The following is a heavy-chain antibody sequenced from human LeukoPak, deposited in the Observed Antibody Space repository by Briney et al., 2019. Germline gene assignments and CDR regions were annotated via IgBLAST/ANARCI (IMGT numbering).Heavy chain of an antibody. Sequence: SVKVSCKASGGTFSSYAISWVRQAPGQGLEWMGGIIPIFGTANYAQKFQGRVTITADIFTSTAYMELSSLRSEDTAMYYCADTTGSTVDNWGQGTLVAVSS. D-gene: IGHD1-26*01. CDR2: IIPIFGTA. V-gene: IGHV1-69*06. CDR3: ADTTGSTVDN. J-gene: IGHJ4*02. CDR1: GGTFSSYA.